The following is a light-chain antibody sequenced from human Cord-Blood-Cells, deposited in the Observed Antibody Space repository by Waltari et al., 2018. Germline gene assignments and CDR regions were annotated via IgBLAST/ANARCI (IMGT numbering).Light chain of an antibody. CDR3: QSADSSGTYYV. CDR1: ALPKQF. Sequence: SYELTQPPSLSVSPGQTARITCSGDALPKQFAYRYQQKPGQAPVLVIYKDSERPSGIPERFSGSSSGTTVTLTISGVQAEDEADYYCQSADSSGTYYVFGTGTKVTVL. CDR2: KDS. V-gene: IGLV3-25*03. J-gene: IGLJ1*01.